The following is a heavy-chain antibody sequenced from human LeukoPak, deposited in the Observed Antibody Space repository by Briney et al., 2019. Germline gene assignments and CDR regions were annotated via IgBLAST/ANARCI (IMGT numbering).Heavy chain of an antibody. Sequence: SETLCLTCAVYGGSFSGYYWSWIRQPPGKGLEWIGEINHSGSTNYNPSLKSRVTISVDTSKNQFSLKLSSVTAADTAVYYCARKRELDYWGQGTLVTVSS. CDR2: INHSGST. CDR3: ARKRELDY. V-gene: IGHV4-34*01. J-gene: IGHJ4*02. D-gene: IGHD1-26*01. CDR1: GGSFSGYY.